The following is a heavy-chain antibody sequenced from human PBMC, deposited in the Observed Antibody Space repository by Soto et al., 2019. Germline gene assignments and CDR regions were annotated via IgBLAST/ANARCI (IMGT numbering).Heavy chain of an antibody. CDR2: TYYRTKWNN. CDR1: GDSVFNNTAA. J-gene: IGHJ4*02. Sequence: SQTLSLTCAISGDSVFNNTAAWNWIRQSPSRGLEWLGRTYYRTKWNNEYALSVKTRITIDPDTSKNQFSLQLSSVTPDDTAVYYCAREYETGWSTWGQGTLVTVSS. CDR3: AREYETGWST. D-gene: IGHD6-19*01. V-gene: IGHV6-1*01.